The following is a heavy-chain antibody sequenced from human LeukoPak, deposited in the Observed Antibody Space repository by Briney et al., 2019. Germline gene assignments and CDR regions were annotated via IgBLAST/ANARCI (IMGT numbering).Heavy chain of an antibody. CDR2: ISSSGSTI. J-gene: IGHJ4*02. D-gene: IGHD3-3*01. CDR1: GFIFSDYY. Sequence: PGGSLRLSCAASGFIFSDYYMSWIRQAPGKGLEWVSYISSSGSTIYYADSVKGRFTISRDNAKNSLYLQMNSLRAEDTAVYYCARVGRDHYDFWSGYYTGFDYWGQGTLVTVSS. CDR3: ARVGRDHYDFWSGYYTGFDY. V-gene: IGHV3-11*01.